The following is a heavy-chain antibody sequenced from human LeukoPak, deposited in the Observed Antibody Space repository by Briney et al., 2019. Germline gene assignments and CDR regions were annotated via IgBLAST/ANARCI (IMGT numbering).Heavy chain of an antibody. J-gene: IGHJ5*02. D-gene: IGHD5-18*01. CDR1: GFTFSSYS. CDR3: ARDRADTAMDNWFDP. Sequence: GGSLRLSCAASGFTFSSYSMNWVRQAPGKGLEWVSYISSSSSTIYYADSVKGRFTISRDNAKNSLYLQMNSLRAEDTAVYYCARDRADTAMDNWFDPWGQGTLVTVSS. CDR2: ISSSSSTI. V-gene: IGHV3-48*04.